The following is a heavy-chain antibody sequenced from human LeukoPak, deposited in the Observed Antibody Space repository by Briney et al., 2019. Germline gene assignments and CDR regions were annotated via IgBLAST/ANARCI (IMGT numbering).Heavy chain of an antibody. D-gene: IGHD2/OR15-2a*01. Sequence: SETLSLTCTVSGGSISSSSYYWGWIRQPPGKGLEWIGTIYYSGSTYYNPSLKSRVTISVDTSKNQFSLKLSSVTAADTALYYCARGFTLFDPWGQGTLVTVSS. J-gene: IGHJ5*02. CDR2: IYYSGST. V-gene: IGHV4-39*07. CDR1: GGSISSSSYY. CDR3: ARGFTLFDP.